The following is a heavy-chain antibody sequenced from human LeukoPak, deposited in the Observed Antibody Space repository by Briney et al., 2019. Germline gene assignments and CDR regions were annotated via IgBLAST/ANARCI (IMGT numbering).Heavy chain of an antibody. CDR3: SIVRSGWYYFHC. V-gene: IGHV3-21*01. D-gene: IGHD6-19*01. CDR2: ISSSGSYI. Sequence: GGSLRLSCATSGFTFSSYSMNWVRQAPGKGLEWVSSISSSGSYIFYADSVMGRFTISRDNAKNSLYLQMNSLRAEDTAVYYCSIVRSGWYYFHCWGQGTLVTVSS. J-gene: IGHJ4*02. CDR1: GFTFSSYS.